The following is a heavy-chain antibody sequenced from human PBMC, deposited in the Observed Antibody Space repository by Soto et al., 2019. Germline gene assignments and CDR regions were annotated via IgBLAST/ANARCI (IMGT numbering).Heavy chain of an antibody. D-gene: IGHD1-26*01. CDR1: GGSVSSQTHF. V-gene: IGHV4-61*01. CDR3: AREDMSGTYYFDS. J-gene: IGHJ4*02. Sequence: SETLSLTCSVSGGSVSSQTHFWSWIRQAPGKGLEWIGYVYYSGITNSNPSLKSRVTISADTSHNQIFLSLTSVTAADTAVYYCAREDMSGTYYFDSWGQGTLVTVSS. CDR2: VYYSGIT.